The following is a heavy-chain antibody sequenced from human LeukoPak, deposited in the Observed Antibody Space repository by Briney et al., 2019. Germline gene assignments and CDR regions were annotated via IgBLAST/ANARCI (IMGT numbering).Heavy chain of an antibody. V-gene: IGHV1-2*06. CDR1: GYTFTGYY. D-gene: IGHD2-15*01. CDR3: ASDRLGYCSGGSCYFKDY. CDR2: ISPNSGGT. Sequence: GASVKVSCKASGYTFTGYYMRWVRQAPGQGLEWMGRISPNSGGTNYAQKFQGRVTMTRDTSISTAYMELSRLRSDDTAVYYCASDRLGYCSGGSCYFKDYWGQGTLVTVSS. J-gene: IGHJ4*02.